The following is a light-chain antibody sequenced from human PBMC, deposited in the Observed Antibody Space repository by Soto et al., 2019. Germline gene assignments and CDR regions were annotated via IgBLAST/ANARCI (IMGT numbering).Light chain of an antibody. Sequence: QSVLTQPRSVSGSPGQSVTISCTGTSSDVGGYKYVSCYQQKPGKAPKLIIHGVSRWPSGGPNRFSGSKSGNRASLTISGLQAEDEGDYYCCSYAGGPEVFGTGTKGTVL. J-gene: IGLJ1*01. CDR2: GVS. CDR1: SSDVGGYKY. V-gene: IGLV2-11*01. CDR3: CSYAGGPEV.